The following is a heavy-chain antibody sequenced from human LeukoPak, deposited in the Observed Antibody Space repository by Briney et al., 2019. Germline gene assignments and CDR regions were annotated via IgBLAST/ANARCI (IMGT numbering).Heavy chain of an antibody. D-gene: IGHD6-19*01. Sequence: PSETLSLTCTVSGGSISSGDYYWSWIRQPPGKGLEWIGYIYYSGSTYYNPSLKSRVTISVDTSKNQFSLKLSSVTAADTAMYYCARQNSSGWYLDYWGQGTLVTVSS. V-gene: IGHV4-30-4*01. J-gene: IGHJ4*02. CDR3: ARQNSSGWYLDY. CDR1: GGSISSGDYY. CDR2: IYYSGST.